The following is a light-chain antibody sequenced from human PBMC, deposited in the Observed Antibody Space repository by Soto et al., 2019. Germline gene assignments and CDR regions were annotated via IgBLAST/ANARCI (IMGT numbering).Light chain of an antibody. CDR3: QQRLDWPLT. CDR2: DAS. V-gene: IGKV3-11*01. J-gene: IGKJ4*01. CDR1: QSVSSF. Sequence: EIVLTQSPATLSLSPGERATLSCRASQSVSSFFAWYQQKRGQAPRLLIYDASKRATGIPARFSGSGSGTDFTLTISSLEPEDFAVYYCQQRLDWPLTFGGGTTVEIK.